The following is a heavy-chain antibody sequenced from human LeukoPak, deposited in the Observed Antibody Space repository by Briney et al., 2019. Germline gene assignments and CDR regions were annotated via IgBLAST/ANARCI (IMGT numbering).Heavy chain of an antibody. J-gene: IGHJ5*02. CDR1: GFTFSSYG. D-gene: IGHD3-9*01. Sequence: PGGSLRLSCAASGFTFSSYGMNWVRQAPGKGLEWVSSISSSSSYIYYADSVKGRFTISRDNAKNSLYLQMNSLRAEDTAVYYCARDYDILTTENWFDPWGQGTLVTVSS. V-gene: IGHV3-21*01. CDR2: ISSSSSYI. CDR3: ARDYDILTTENWFDP.